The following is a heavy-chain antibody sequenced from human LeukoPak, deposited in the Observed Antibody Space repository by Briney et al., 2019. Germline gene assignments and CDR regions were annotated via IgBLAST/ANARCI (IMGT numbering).Heavy chain of an antibody. Sequence: SGGSVRLSCAASVFVFDDYSMDWVRQAPGKGREWVLSMTWNSGNIGYADSVKGRFTISRDNAKNSLYLQMNSLRAEDTALYYCAKDAYSSGWSEGYFDYWGQGTLVTVSS. CDR2: MTWNSGNI. D-gene: IGHD6-19*01. J-gene: IGHJ4*02. V-gene: IGHV3-9*01. CDR1: VFVFDDYS. CDR3: AKDAYSSGWSEGYFDY.